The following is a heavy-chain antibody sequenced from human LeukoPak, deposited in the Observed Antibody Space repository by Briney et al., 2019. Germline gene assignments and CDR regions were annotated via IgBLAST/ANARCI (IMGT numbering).Heavy chain of an antibody. CDR1: GYTFTGYY. J-gene: IGHJ5*02. Sequence: ASVKVSCKASGYTFTGYYMHWVRQAPGQGLEWMGWINPNSGGTNYAQKFQGRVTMTRDTSITTAYMELSRLISDDTAVYYCARSPAPDMVRGVIDTYNRFDPWGHGTLVTVSS. CDR3: ARSPAPDMVRGVIDTYNRFDP. V-gene: IGHV1-2*02. CDR2: INPNSGGT. D-gene: IGHD3-10*01.